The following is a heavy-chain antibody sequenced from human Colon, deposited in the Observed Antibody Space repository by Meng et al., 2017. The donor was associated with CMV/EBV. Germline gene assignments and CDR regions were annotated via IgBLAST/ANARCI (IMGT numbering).Heavy chain of an antibody. D-gene: IGHD3-9*01. CDR2: ISYDESGT. V-gene: IGHV3-30*14. J-gene: IGHJ4*02. CDR3: ARDLRLTGAFDY. CDR1: GFTLSSYA. Sequence: GESLKISCAASGFTLSSYAMHWVRQAPGKGLEWVAVISYDESGTYYADSVKGRFTISRDTSKNMIYLQMDSLRAEDTAVYYCARDLRLTGAFDYWGQGTLVTVSS.